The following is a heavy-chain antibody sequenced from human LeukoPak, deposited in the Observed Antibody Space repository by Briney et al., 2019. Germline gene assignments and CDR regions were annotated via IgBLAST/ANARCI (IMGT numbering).Heavy chain of an antibody. V-gene: IGHV3-64*01. CDR1: GFIFTDYT. Sequence: GGSLRLSCAASGFIFTDYTMHWVRQAPGKGLEYVSAISSNGGKTYYASSVKGRFSISRDNSKNTVYLQMGSLRAEDMAVYYCARDVVVRFGDNLQSDAFDIWGQGTMVTVSS. J-gene: IGHJ3*02. CDR2: ISSNGGKT. CDR3: ARDVVVRFGDNLQSDAFDI. D-gene: IGHD3-10*01.